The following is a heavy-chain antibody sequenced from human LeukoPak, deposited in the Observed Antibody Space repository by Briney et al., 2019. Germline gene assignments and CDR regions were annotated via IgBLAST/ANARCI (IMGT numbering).Heavy chain of an antibody. J-gene: IGHJ3*02. D-gene: IGHD4-17*01. CDR1: GGSISSSSYY. CDR3: ARDVVPPYYGDYPRAFDI. V-gene: IGHV4-39*07. Sequence: PSETLSLTCTVSGGSISSSSYYWGWIRQPPGKGLEWSGSIYYSGSTYYNPSLKSRVTISVDTSKNQFSLKLSSVTAADTAVYYCARDVVPPYYGDYPRAFDIWGQGTMVTVSS. CDR2: IYYSGST.